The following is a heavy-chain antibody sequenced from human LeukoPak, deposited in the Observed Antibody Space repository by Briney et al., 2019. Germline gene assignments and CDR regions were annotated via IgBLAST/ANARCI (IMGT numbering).Heavy chain of an antibody. CDR1: GFTFSSYA. J-gene: IGHJ4*02. CDR2: ISGSGGST. Sequence: PGGSLRLSCAASGFTFSSYAMSWVRQAPGKGLEWVSAISGSGGSTYYADSVKGRFTISRDNSKNTLYLQMNSLRAEDTAVYYCAKDRADYYDSSGGFDYWGQGTLVTVSS. CDR3: AKDRADYYDSSGGFDY. V-gene: IGHV3-23*01. D-gene: IGHD3-22*01.